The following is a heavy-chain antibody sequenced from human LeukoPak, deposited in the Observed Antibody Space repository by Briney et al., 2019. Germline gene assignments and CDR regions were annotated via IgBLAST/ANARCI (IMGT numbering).Heavy chain of an antibody. CDR3: ASHDYGFFWYYYYGMDV. CDR1: GFTLSSYW. Sequence: GGSLRLSCAASGFTLSSYWMSWVRQAPGKGLEWVANIKQDGSEKYYVDSVKGRFTISRDNAKNSLYLQMNSLRAEDTAVYYCASHDYGFFWYYYYGMDVWGQGTTVTVSS. J-gene: IGHJ6*02. D-gene: IGHD4-17*01. CDR2: IKQDGSEK. V-gene: IGHV3-7*01.